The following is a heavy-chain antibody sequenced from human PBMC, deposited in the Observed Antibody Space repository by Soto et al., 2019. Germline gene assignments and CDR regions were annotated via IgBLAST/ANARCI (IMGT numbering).Heavy chain of an antibody. V-gene: IGHV1-18*01. CDR2: ISAYNGNT. CDR1: GYTFTSYG. Sequence: QVQLAQSGAEVKKPGASVKVSCKASGYTFTSYGISWVRQAPGQGLEWMGWISAYNGNTKYSQKFQGRVTITRDTSASTAYMELSSLRSEDTAVYYCASFTIFGVVINNWGQGTLVTVSS. J-gene: IGHJ4*02. D-gene: IGHD3-3*01. CDR3: ASFTIFGVVINN.